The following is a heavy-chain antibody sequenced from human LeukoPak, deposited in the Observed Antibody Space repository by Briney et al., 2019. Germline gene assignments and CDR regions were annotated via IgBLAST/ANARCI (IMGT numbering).Heavy chain of an antibody. J-gene: IGHJ1*01. CDR1: GFTFSSYW. D-gene: IGHD2-21*01. CDR2: INQDGGGK. Sequence: GGSLRLSCAVSGFTFSSYWISWVRQAPGKGLEWVADINQDGGGKYYVDSVKGRFTISRDNAKNSLYLQMNSLRAEDTAVYYCARIEHCGGDCYSPSRADYFHHWGQGTLVTVSS. V-gene: IGHV3-7*01. CDR3: ARIEHCGGDCYSPSRADYFHH.